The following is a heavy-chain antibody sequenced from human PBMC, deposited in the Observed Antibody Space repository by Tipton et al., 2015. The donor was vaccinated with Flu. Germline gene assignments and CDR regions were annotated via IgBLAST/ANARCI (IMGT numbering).Heavy chain of an antibody. CDR3: ARAKGLEWLLKVANGMDV. CDR2: IYYSGST. CDR1: GGSISSYY. V-gene: IGHV4-59*01. J-gene: IGHJ6*02. Sequence: TLSLTCTVSGGSISSYYWSWIRQPPGKGLEWIGDIYYSGSTNYNPSLKSRVTISVDTSKNQFSLKLSSVTAADTAVYYCARAKGLEWLLKVANGMDVWGQGTTVTVSS. D-gene: IGHD3-3*01.